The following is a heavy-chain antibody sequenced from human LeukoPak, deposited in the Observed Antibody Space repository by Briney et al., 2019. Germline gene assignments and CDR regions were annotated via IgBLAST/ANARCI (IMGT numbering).Heavy chain of an antibody. CDR3: TRDLMDYDVSTGLHHYYMDV. Sequence: PGGSLRLSCAASGFTFSNFAMSWVRQAPGKGLVWVSRINGDGRNINYADSVRGRFTISRDNAKNTLYLQMNTLRVEDTAVYYCTRDLMDYDVSTGLHHYYMDVWGQGTTVTVSS. D-gene: IGHD3-9*01. V-gene: IGHV3-74*01. CDR1: GFTFSNFA. J-gene: IGHJ6*02. CDR2: INGDGRNI.